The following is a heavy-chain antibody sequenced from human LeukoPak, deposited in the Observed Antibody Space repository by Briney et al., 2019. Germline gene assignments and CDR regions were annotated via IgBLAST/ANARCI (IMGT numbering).Heavy chain of an antibody. CDR2: ISRRSSEI. CDR3: ARDSGRYGYYMDV. D-gene: IGHD1-26*01. CDR1: GFTLSSHT. Sequence: GGSLRLSCAASGFTLSSHTMNWVREAPGKGLERVLDISRRSSEIHYADSVTGGFTISRDNAKNSVYLQMNSLRVEDTAVYDCARDSGRYGYYMDVWGKGTTVTVSS. J-gene: IGHJ6*04. V-gene: IGHV3-48*01.